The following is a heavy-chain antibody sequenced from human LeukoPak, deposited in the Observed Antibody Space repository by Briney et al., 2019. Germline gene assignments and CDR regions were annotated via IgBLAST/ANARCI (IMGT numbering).Heavy chain of an antibody. CDR3: ASLRVWGSSRFDY. V-gene: IGHV3-7*01. CDR1: GFSFSSYA. Sequence: QPGGSLRLSCATSGFSFSSYAMSWVRQAPGKGLEWVANIKQDGSEKYYVDSVKGRFTISRDNAKNSLYLQMNSLRAEDTAVYYCASLRVWGSSRFDYWGQGTLVTVSS. J-gene: IGHJ4*02. D-gene: IGHD3-16*01. CDR2: IKQDGSEK.